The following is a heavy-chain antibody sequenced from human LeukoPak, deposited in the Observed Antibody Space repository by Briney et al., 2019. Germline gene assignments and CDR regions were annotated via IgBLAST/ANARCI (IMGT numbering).Heavy chain of an antibody. V-gene: IGHV3-48*01. CDR3: ARDRGGIGYYMDV. Sequence: PGGSLRLACAASGFTFSSYEMNWVRQAPGKGLEWVSYISSSSGNIYYADSGKGRFTISRDNAKTSLYLQMNSLRAEDTALYYCARDRGGIGYYMDVWGKGTTVTVSS. CDR1: GFTFSSYE. J-gene: IGHJ6*03. CDR2: ISSSSGNI. D-gene: IGHD3-16*02.